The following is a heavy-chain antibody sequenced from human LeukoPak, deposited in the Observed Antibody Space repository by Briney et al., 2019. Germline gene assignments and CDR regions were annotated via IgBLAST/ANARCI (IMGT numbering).Heavy chain of an antibody. J-gene: IGHJ4*02. V-gene: IGHV3-74*01. CDR3: ARLPYCSSTSCYSPSDY. D-gene: IGHD2-2*02. CDR1: GFTFSSYW. CDR2: INGDGRNI. Sequence: GGSLRLSCVASGFTFSSYWMHWVRQDPRKGLVWVSRINGDGRNINYADSVRGRFTISRDNAKNTLYLQMNTLRVEDTAVYYCARLPYCSSTSCYSPSDYWGQGTLVTVSS.